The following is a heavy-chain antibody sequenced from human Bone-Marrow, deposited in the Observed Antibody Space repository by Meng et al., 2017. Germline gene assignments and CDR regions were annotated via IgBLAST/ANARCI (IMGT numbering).Heavy chain of an antibody. V-gene: IGHV4-61*01. CDR2: IYYSGST. CDR1: GGSVSSGNYY. CDR3: GRTGGVVVAATFLDF. D-gene: IGHD2-15*01. J-gene: IGHJ4*01. Sequence: GPLRLSCTVAGGSVSSGNYYWSWIRQPPGKGLEWIGYIYYSGSTKYNPSLKSRVTISLDTSKNQFSLKLSSVTAADTAVYYCGRTGGVVVAATFLDFWGHGTLVTVSS.